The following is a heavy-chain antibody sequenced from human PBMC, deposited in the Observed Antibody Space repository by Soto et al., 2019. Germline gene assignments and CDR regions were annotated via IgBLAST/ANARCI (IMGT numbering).Heavy chain of an antibody. CDR1: GFTFDDYA. J-gene: IGHJ4*02. V-gene: IGHV3-9*01. D-gene: IGHD3-22*01. Sequence: EVQLVESGGGLVQPGRSLRLSCAASGFTFDDYAMHWVRQAPGKGLEWVSGISWNSGSVGYADSVKGRFTISRDNAKNSLYLQMNSLRAEDTAFYYCAKDLTNYDSSGHYFDFSGQGTLVTVSS. CDR2: ISWNSGSV. CDR3: AKDLTNYDSSGHYFDF.